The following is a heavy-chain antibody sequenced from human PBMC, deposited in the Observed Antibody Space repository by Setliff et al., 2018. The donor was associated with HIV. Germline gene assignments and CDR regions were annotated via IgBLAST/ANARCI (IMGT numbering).Heavy chain of an antibody. D-gene: IGHD2-2*01. CDR2: INHRGST. CDR3: ARHGQDYQLGYYYYYMDV. J-gene: IGHJ6*03. Sequence: SETLSLTCAVYGASLSGYYWSWIRQPPGKGLEWIGEINHRGSTNYNPSLKSRVTISEDTSKNQFSLKLSSVTAADTAVYYCARHGQDYQLGYYYYYMDVWGKGTTVTVSS. CDR1: GASLSGYY. V-gene: IGHV4-34*01.